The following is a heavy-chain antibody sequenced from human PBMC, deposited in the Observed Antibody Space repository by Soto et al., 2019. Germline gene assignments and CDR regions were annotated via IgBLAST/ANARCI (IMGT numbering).Heavy chain of an antibody. CDR3: ARGPSGDKVHY. D-gene: IGHD7-27*01. CDR1: GGSITSDYSC. CDR2: IFDSGTT. J-gene: IGHJ4*02. V-gene: IGHV4-30-4*01. Sequence: QVQLQESGPGLVKPSQTLSLTFTVSGGSITSDYSCWSWIRQPPGEGLEWIGHIFDSGTTYPNPSLRSQVAISLDTSKNHFSLTLSSVTAADTAVYYCARGPSGDKVHYWGQGALVTVSS.